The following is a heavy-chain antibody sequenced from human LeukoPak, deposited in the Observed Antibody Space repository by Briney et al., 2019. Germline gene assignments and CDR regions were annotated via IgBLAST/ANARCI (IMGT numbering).Heavy chain of an antibody. Sequence: GGSLRLSCAASGSTFSDYYMSWIRQAPGKGLEWVSYISSSSSYTNYADSVKGRFTISRDNAKNSLYLQMNSLRAEDTAVYYCARAPYYDILTGSHFDYWGQGTLVTVSS. D-gene: IGHD3-9*01. J-gene: IGHJ4*02. CDR3: ARAPYYDILTGSHFDY. CDR1: GSTFSDYY. CDR2: ISSSSSYT. V-gene: IGHV3-11*06.